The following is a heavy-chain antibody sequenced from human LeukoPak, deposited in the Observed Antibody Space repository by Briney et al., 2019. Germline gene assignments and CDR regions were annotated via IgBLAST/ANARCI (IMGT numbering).Heavy chain of an antibody. D-gene: IGHD3-10*02. Sequence: PGGSLRLSCAVSGITFRIYHWNWVRQAPGKGLEWVSYISSSGSTIYYADSVKGRFTISRDNAKNSLYLQMNSLRAEDTAVYYCAELGITMIGGVWGKGTTVTISS. J-gene: IGHJ6*04. V-gene: IGHV3-48*03. CDR1: GITFRIYH. CDR3: AELGITMIGGV. CDR2: ISSSGSTI.